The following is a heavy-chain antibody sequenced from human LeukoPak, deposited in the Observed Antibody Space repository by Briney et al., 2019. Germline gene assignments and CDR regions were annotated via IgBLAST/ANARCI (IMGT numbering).Heavy chain of an antibody. CDR2: IYHSGST. D-gene: IGHD7-27*01. V-gene: IGHV4-4*02. J-gene: IGHJ4*02. Sequence: SETLSLTCAVSGGSISSSNWWSWVRQPPGKGLEWIGEIYHSGSTNYNPSLKSRVTISVDKSKNQFSLKLSSVTAADTAVYYCARERNWGPGYFDYWGQGTLVTVSS. CDR1: GGSISSSNW. CDR3: ARERNWGPGYFDY.